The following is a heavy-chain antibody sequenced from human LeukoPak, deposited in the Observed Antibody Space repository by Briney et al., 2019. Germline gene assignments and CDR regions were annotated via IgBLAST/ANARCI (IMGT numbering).Heavy chain of an antibody. V-gene: IGHV1-18*01. Sequence: ASVKVPCKASGYTFTSYGISWVRQAPGQGLEWMGWISAYNGNTNYAQKLQGRVTMTTDTSTSTAYMELRSLRSDDTAVYYCARGRSSWYLYYYYYYGMDVWGQGTTVTVSS. J-gene: IGHJ6*02. CDR1: GYTFTSYG. D-gene: IGHD6-13*01. CDR3: ARGRSSWYLYYYYYYGMDV. CDR2: ISAYNGNT.